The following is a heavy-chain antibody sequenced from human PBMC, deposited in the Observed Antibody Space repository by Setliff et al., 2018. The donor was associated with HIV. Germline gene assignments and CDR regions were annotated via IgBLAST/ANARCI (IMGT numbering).Heavy chain of an antibody. CDR3: AREDYYDSY. D-gene: IGHD3-22*01. CDR1: GGTFSSYA. CDR2: IIPIFGTA. J-gene: IGHJ4*02. V-gene: IGHV1-69*05. Sequence: SVKVSCKASGGTFSSYAINWVRQAPGQGLEWMGGIIPIFGTANYAQKFQGRVTITTGESTSTTYLELSSLRSEDTAVYYCAREDYYDSYWGQGTLVTVSS.